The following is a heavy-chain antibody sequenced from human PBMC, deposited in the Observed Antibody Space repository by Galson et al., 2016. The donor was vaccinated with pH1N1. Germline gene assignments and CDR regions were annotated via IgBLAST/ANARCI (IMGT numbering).Heavy chain of an antibody. D-gene: IGHD1-26*01. CDR2: IYYSGST. CDR1: GGSIRSNY. J-gene: IGHJ3*02. Sequence: ETLSLTCTVSGGSIRSNYWSWIRQSPGKGLEWIGSIYYSGSTDYNSSLKSRVTISIDTSKNQFSLKLSTVNAADTAVYYCAREGVGATKTAFDIWGQGTMVTVSS. CDR3: AREGVGATKTAFDI. V-gene: IGHV4-59*01.